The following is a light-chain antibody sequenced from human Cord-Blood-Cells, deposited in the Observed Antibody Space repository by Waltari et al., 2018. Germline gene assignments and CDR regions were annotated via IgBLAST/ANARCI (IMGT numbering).Light chain of an antibody. V-gene: IGKV3-15*01. CDR3: QQYNNWPYT. J-gene: IGKJ2*01. CDR2: GAS. CDR1: QSVSSN. Sequence: EIVMTQSPATLSVSPGERATLSCRASQSVSSNLPWYQQKPGQDPRLLIYGASTRATCIPARFSGSGSGTEFTLTISSLQSEDFAVYYCQQYNNWPYTFGQGTKLEIK.